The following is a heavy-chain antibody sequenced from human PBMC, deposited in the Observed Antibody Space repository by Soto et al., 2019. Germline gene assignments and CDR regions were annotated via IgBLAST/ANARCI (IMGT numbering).Heavy chain of an antibody. CDR2: INCNSGDI. J-gene: IGHJ4*02. Sequence: GGSLRLSCAAPGFPFHSFSMNWVPQAPGVGLELVSSINCNSGDIYYAGSVKGRFTISRDNSKNMLYLQMNSLSSEDTALYYCVRDGVGSTAFFGYFDYWGQGTLVTVSS. CDR3: VRDGVGSTAFFGYFDY. D-gene: IGHD3-3*02. V-gene: IGHV3-21*01. CDR1: GFPFHSFS.